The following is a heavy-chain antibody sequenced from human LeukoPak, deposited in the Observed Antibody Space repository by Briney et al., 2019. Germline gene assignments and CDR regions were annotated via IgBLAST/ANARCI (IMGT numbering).Heavy chain of an antibody. J-gene: IGHJ4*02. V-gene: IGHV3-7*01. CDR1: GFTFSSYW. CDR3: ARNWGYGSRWYYFDY. Sequence: GGSLRLSCVASGFTFSSYWMSWVRQAPGKGLEWVANIKQDGSEKYYVDSLKGRFTISRDNAKNSLYLQMNSLRAEDTAVYYCARNWGYGSRWYYFDYWGQGTLVTVSS. CDR2: IKQDGSEK. D-gene: IGHD6-13*01.